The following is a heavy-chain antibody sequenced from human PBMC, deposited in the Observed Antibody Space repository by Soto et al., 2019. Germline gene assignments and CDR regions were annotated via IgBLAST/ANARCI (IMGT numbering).Heavy chain of an antibody. Sequence: EVQLVESGGGLVKPGGSLRLSCAASGFTFSSYSMNWVRQAPGKGLELVSSISSSSSYIYYADSVKGRFTISRDNPKNSLYLQMNSMRAEDTAVYYCARVGPTVATRGFDYWGQGTLVTVSS. D-gene: IGHD4-17*01. J-gene: IGHJ4*02. CDR1: GFTFSSYS. CDR2: ISSSSSYI. CDR3: ARVGPTVATRGFDY. V-gene: IGHV3-21*01.